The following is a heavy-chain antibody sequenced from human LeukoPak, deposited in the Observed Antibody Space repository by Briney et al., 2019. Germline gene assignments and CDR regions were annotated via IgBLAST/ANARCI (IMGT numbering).Heavy chain of an antibody. Sequence: GGSLRLSCAASGFTFSTYSMNWVRQAPGKGLEWVSYISSSSSTIFYADSVKGRFTISRDNSKNTLYLQMNSLRAEDTAVYYCARGGPEWPLDYWGQGTLVTVSS. CDR3: ARGGPEWPLDY. J-gene: IGHJ4*02. D-gene: IGHD3-3*01. CDR2: ISSSSSTI. V-gene: IGHV3-48*01. CDR1: GFTFSTYS.